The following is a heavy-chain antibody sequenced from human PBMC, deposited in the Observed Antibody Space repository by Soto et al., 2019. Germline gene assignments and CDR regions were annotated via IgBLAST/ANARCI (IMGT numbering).Heavy chain of an antibody. Sequence: QVQLQESGPGLVKPSETLSLTCTVSGGSISSYYWSWIRQPPGKGLEWIGYIYYSGSTNYNPSLKSRFTISVDTSKNQFSLKLSSVTAADTAVYYCARFAYSNRYYYYYMDVWGKGTTVTVSS. CDR1: GGSISSYY. V-gene: IGHV4-59*01. CDR2: IYYSGST. J-gene: IGHJ6*03. D-gene: IGHD4-4*01. CDR3: ARFAYSNRYYYYYMDV.